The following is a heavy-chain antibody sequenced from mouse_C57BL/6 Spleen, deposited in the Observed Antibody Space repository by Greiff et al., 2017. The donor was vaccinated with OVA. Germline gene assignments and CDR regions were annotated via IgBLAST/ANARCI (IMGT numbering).Heavy chain of an antibody. CDR1: GYTFTSYG. Sequence: QVQLQQSGAELARPGASVKLSCKASGYTFTSYGISWVKQRTGQGLEWIGEIYPRSGNTYYNEKFKGKATLTADKSSSTAYMELRSLTAEDSAVYYCARGESNSYDLDYWGQGTTLTVSS. CDR3: ARGESNSYDLDY. V-gene: IGHV1-81*01. D-gene: IGHD2-5*01. CDR2: IYPRSGNT. J-gene: IGHJ2*01.